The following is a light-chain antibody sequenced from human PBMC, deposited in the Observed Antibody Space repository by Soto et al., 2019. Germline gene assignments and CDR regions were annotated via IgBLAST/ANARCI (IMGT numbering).Light chain of an antibody. CDR2: GAS. J-gene: IGKJ1*01. Sequence: EIVMTQSPATLSVSPGERATLSCRASQSVITKLAWYKQKPGQAPRLLIYGASTRATGIPARFSGSGSGTDFTLTISRLEPEDFAVYYCQHYYNWPRTFGQGTKVDI. V-gene: IGKV3-15*01. CDR1: QSVITK. CDR3: QHYYNWPRT.